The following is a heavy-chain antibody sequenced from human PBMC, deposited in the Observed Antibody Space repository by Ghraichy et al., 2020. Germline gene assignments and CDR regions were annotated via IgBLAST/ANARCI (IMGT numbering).Heavy chain of an antibody. V-gene: IGHV3-21*01. CDR1: GFTFSSYS. Sequence: RGSLRLSCAASGFTFSSYSMNWVRQAPGKGLEWVSSISSSSSYIYYADSVKGRFTISRDNAKNSLYLQMNSLRAEDTAVYYCARVFSCSSTSCSPFDYWGQGTLVTVSS. D-gene: IGHD2-2*01. J-gene: IGHJ4*02. CDR2: ISSSSSYI. CDR3: ARVFSCSSTSCSPFDY.